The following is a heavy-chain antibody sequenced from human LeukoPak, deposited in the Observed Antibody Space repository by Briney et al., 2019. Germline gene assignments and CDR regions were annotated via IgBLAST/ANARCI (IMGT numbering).Heavy chain of an antibody. Sequence: SETLSLTCAVYGGSFSGYYWSGIGQPPGKGLEWIGEINHSGSTNYNPSLKSRVTISVDTSKNQFSLKLSSVTAADTAVYYCARVRGFGDYDYWGQGTLVTVSS. D-gene: IGHD3-10*01. CDR1: GGSFSGYY. CDR2: INHSGST. CDR3: ARVRGFGDYDY. V-gene: IGHV4-34*01. J-gene: IGHJ4*02.